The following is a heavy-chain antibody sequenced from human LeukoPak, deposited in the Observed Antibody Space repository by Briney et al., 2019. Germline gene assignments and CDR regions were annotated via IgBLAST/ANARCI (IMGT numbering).Heavy chain of an antibody. CDR2: ISAYNGNT. D-gene: IGHD3-22*01. CDR3: ARGQDPYYYDSSGYFYGY. Sequence: ASVKVSCKASGYTFTSYGISWVRQAPGQGLEWMGWISAYNGNTNYAQKLQGRVTMTTDTSTSTAYMELRSLRSEDTAVYYCARGQDPYYYDSSGYFYGYWGHGTLVTVSS. V-gene: IGHV1-18*01. J-gene: IGHJ4*01. CDR1: GYTFTSYG.